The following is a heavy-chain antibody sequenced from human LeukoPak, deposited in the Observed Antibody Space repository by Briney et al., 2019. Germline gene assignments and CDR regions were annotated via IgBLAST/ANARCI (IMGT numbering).Heavy chain of an antibody. CDR2: ISSSGSTI. V-gene: IGHV3-48*03. D-gene: IGHD4-17*01. CDR1: GFTFSSYE. CDR3: AGSTVTTSY. Sequence: GGSLRLSCAASGFTFSSYEMNWVRQAPGKGLEWVSYISSSGSTIYYADSVKGRFTISRDNAKNSLYLQMNSLGAEDTAVYYCAGSTVTTSYWGQGTLVTVFS. J-gene: IGHJ4*02.